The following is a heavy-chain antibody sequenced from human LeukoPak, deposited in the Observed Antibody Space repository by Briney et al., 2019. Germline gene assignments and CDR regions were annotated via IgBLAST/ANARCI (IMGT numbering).Heavy chain of an antibody. V-gene: IGHV3-7*01. CDR1: GFTFSSYW. CDR3: AKGLEWYYDSSGYRN. D-gene: IGHD3-22*01. J-gene: IGHJ4*02. Sequence: PGGSLRLSCAASGFTFSSYWMNWVRQAPGKGLEWVANIKQDESEKYYVDSVKGRFTISRDNAKNSLYLQMNSLRAEDTAVYYCAKGLEWYYDSSGYRNWGQGTLVTVSS. CDR2: IKQDESEK.